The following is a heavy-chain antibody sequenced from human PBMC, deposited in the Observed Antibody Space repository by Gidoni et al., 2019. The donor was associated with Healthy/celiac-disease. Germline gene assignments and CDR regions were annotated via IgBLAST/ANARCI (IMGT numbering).Heavy chain of an antibody. CDR1: GFTFSSYG. D-gene: IGHD5-18*01. V-gene: IGHV3-33*01. J-gene: IGHJ6*02. Sequence: QVQLVESGGGVVQPGRSLRLSCAASGFTFSSYGMHWVRQAPGKGLEWVAVIWYDGSNKYYADSVKGRFTISRDNSKNTLYLQMNSLRAEDTAVYYCARRSYGDGMDVWGQGTTVTVSS. CDR2: IWYDGSNK. CDR3: ARRSYGDGMDV.